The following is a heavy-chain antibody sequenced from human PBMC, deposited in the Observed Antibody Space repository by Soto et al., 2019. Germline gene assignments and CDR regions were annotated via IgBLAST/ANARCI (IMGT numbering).Heavy chain of an antibody. CDR1: GFTFSSYA. D-gene: IGHD3-22*01. Sequence: PGGSLRLSCAASGFTFSSYAMSWVRQAPGKGLEWVSAISGSGGSTYYADSVKGRFTISRDNSKNTLYLQMNSLRAEDTAVYYCAKGLYDSSGYYCDYWGQGTLVTVSS. CDR3: AKGLYDSSGYYCDY. CDR2: ISGSGGST. J-gene: IGHJ4*02. V-gene: IGHV3-23*01.